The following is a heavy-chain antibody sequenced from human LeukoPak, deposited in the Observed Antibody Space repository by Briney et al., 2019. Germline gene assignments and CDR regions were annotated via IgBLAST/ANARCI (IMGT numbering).Heavy chain of an antibody. V-gene: IGHV2-70*11. D-gene: IGHD4-17*01. J-gene: IGHJ3*02. CDR2: IDWDDDK. CDR1: GFSLRTTGMC. CDR3: ARSMTTVTHDAFDI. Sequence: SGPTLVKPTQTLTLTCTFSGFSLRTTGMCVSWIRQPPGKALEWLARIDWDDDKYYSTSLKTRLTLSKDTSKNQVVLTMTNMDPVDTATYYCARSMTTVTHDAFDIWGQGTMVTASS.